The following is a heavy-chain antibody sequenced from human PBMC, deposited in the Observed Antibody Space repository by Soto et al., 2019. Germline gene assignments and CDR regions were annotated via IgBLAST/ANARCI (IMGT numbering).Heavy chain of an antibody. CDR3: AKEGGVGSSWFLDS. V-gene: IGHV3-23*01. J-gene: IGHJ4*02. D-gene: IGHD6-13*01. CDR2: ISGSGSNT. CDR1: GFTFNNNA. Sequence: GGSLRLSCAASGFTFNNNAMSWVRQAPGKGLEWVSGISGSGSNTYYADSVRGRFTVSRDNSKNTLYLQMNSLRAEDTAQYYCAKEGGVGSSWFLDSWGQGTLVTVSS.